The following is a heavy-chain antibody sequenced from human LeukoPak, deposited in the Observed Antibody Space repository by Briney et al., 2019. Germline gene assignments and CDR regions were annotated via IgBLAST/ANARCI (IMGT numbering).Heavy chain of an antibody. CDR3: ARDLWGWGSDYLDY. CDR1: GYTFTDYY. J-gene: IGHJ4*02. D-gene: IGHD4/OR15-4a*01. CDR2: ISPNSGAT. V-gene: IGHV1-2*06. Sequence: GTSVKVSGQASGYTFTDYYVHWVRLVPGQDLEWITRISPNSGATNYAEKFRGRVTMARDTSINTVYMEMSSLRSDDTAVYYCARDLWGWGSDYLDYWGQGTLVTVSS.